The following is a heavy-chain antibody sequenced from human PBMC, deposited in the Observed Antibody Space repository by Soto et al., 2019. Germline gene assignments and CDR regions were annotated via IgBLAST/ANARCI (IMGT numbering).Heavy chain of an antibody. CDR1: GGYFSGYY. J-gene: IGHJ4*02. V-gene: IGHV4-34*01. D-gene: IGHD2-8*02. CDR3: ARDKITGLFDT. CDR2: INHSGST. Sequence: SETLSLTCAVYGGYFSGYYWTWIRQPPGTGLEWIGEINHSGSTNYNPSLKSRVTISVDTSKNQFSLKLTSVTAADTAVYYCARDKITGLFDTWGPGTLVTVSS.